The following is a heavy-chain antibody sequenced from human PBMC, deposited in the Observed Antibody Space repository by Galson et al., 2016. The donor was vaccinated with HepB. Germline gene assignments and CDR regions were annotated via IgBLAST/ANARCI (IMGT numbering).Heavy chain of an antibody. CDR2: ISYTGSS. J-gene: IGHJ4*02. D-gene: IGHD5-18*01. V-gene: IGHV4-31*03. CDR1: GYSISSGGYH. Sequence: LSLTCTVSGYSISSGGYHWSWVRHQPGKGLEWIGYISYTGSSSYNPSLKSRLSMSIDASQNQFSLSLTSVTAADTAVYYCARHGLNTPTGLGFGYWGQGTLVTVSS. CDR3: ARHGLNTPTGLGFGY.